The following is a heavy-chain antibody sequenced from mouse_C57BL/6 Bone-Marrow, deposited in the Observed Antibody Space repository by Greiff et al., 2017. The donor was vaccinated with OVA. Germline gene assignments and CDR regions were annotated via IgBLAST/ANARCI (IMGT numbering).Heavy chain of an antibody. CDR2: INPSNGGT. CDR1: GYTFTSYW. Sequence: QVQLQQPGTELVKPGASVKLSCKASGYTFTSYWMHWVKQRPGQGLEWIGNINPSNGGTNYNEKFKSKATLTVDKSSSAAYMQLSSLTSEDSAVYYCARPVVATPYAMDYWGQGTSVTVSS. CDR3: ARPVVATPYAMDY. J-gene: IGHJ4*01. D-gene: IGHD1-1*01. V-gene: IGHV1-53*01.